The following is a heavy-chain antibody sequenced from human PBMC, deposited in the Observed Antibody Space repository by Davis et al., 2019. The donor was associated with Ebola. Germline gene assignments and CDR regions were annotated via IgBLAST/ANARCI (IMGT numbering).Heavy chain of an antibody. J-gene: IGHJ6*02. CDR1: GGSFTGYY. V-gene: IGHV4-34*01. Sequence: MPSETLSPTCALYGGSFTGYYGTWTRHLAGKGLEWIGEINYSGSTNYNPSLKSRVTISVDTSKNQFSLKLSSVTAADTAVYYCARGGGFGGYGMDVWGQGTTVTVSS. D-gene: IGHD3-10*01. CDR3: ARGGGFGGYGMDV. CDR2: INYSGST.